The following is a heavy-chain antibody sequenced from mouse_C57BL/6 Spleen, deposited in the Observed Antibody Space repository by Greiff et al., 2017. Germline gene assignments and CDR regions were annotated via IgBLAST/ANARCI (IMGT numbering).Heavy chain of an antibody. V-gene: IGHV2-2*01. Sequence: QVQLQQSGPGLVQPSQSLSITCTVSGFSLTSYGVHWVRQSPGKGLEWLGVIWSGGSTDYNAAFISRLSISKDNSKRQVFFKMNSLQADDTAIYYCARMNWGYFDYWGQGTTLTVSS. CDR1: GFSLTSYG. J-gene: IGHJ2*01. D-gene: IGHD4-1*01. CDR3: ARMNWGYFDY. CDR2: IWSGGST.